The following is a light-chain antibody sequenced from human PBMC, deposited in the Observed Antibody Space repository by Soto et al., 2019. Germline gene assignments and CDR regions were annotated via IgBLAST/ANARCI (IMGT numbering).Light chain of an antibody. V-gene: IGLV2-14*01. J-gene: IGLJ1*01. Sequence: QSVLTQPPSASGSPGQSVTISCTGTSSDVGGYDCVSWYQHRPGTAPKFLIYEVSNRPSGVSNHFSGSKSANTASLTISGLQAEDEADYYCSSYTSSSTLVFGTGTKVTVL. CDR2: EVS. CDR3: SSYTSSSTLV. CDR1: SSDVGGYDC.